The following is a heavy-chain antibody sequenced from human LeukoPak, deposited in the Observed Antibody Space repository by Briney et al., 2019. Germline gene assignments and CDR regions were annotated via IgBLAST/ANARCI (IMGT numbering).Heavy chain of an antibody. CDR3: VRGWDIVVVPAAIRFDAFDI. V-gene: IGHV3-30*04. Sequence: GGSLRLSCAASGFTFSNYAMHWVRQAPGQGLEWVAVTSYDGSNKYYADSVKGRFTISRDNSKDTLYLQMNSLRAEDTAVYYCVRGWDIVVVPAAIRFDAFDIWGQGTMVTVSS. J-gene: IGHJ3*02. CDR1: GFTFSNYA. CDR2: TSYDGSNK. D-gene: IGHD2-2*02.